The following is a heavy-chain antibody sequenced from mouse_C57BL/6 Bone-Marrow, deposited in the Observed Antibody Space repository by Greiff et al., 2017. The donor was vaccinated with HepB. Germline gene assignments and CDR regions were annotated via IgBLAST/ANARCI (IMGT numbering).Heavy chain of an antibody. D-gene: IGHD1-1*01. Sequence: QVHVKQPGAELVKPGASVKLSCKASGYTFTSYWMQWVKQRPVQGLEWIGEIDPSDSYTNYNQKFKGKATLTVDTSSSTAYMQLSSLTSEDSAVYYCARRGIPLLRSHYFDYWGQGTTLTVSS. CDR2: IDPSDSYT. J-gene: IGHJ2*01. CDR3: ARRGIPLLRSHYFDY. V-gene: IGHV1-50*01. CDR1: GYTFTSYW.